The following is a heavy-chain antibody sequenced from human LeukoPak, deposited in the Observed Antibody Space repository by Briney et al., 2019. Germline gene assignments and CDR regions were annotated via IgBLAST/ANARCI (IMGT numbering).Heavy chain of an antibody. V-gene: IGHV1-8*01. Sequence: ASVKVSCKASGYTFTSYDINWVRQATGLGLEWMGWMNPNSGNTGYAQKFQGRVTMTRNTSISTAYMELSSLRSEDTAVYYCARGRTFGGVIVIDYWGQGTLVTVSS. D-gene: IGHD3-16*02. CDR1: GYTFTSYD. CDR3: ARGRTFGGVIVIDY. CDR2: MNPNSGNT. J-gene: IGHJ4*02.